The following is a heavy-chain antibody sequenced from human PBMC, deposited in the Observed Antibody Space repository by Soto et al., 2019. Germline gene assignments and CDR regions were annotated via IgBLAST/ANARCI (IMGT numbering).Heavy chain of an antibody. CDR3: ARGQYGRGYSGYDWMDY. CDR1: ESIFRGHG. D-gene: IGHD5-12*01. Sequence: PGGSLRLSCVVSESIFRGHGMHWVRQAPGKGLEWVAIIRYDGSNINYADSVKGRFAISRDNSKNTLYLQMDSLRAEDTAVYYCARGQYGRGYSGYDWMDYWGQGTLVTVSS. V-gene: IGHV3-30*02. CDR2: IRYDGSNI. J-gene: IGHJ4*02.